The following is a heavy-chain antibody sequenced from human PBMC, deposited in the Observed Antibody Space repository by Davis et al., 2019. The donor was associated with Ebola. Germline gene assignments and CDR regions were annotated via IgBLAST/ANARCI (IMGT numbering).Heavy chain of an antibody. CDR3: AREHYYDSSGYPYFDY. CDR2: INPNSGGT. V-gene: IGHV1-2*04. CDR1: GYTFTGYY. Sequence: ASVKVSCKASGYTFTGYYMHWVRQAPGQGLVWMGWINPNSGGTNYAQKFQGWVTMTRDTSISTAYMELSRLRSDDTAVYYCAREHYYDSSGYPYFDYWGQGTLVTVSS. D-gene: IGHD3-22*01. J-gene: IGHJ4*02.